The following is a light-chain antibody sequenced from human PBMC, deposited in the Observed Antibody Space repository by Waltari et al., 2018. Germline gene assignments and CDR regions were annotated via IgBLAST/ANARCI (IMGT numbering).Light chain of an antibody. Sequence: QAVVTQEPALTVSPGGTVTLTCASSTGTVTSSLYPPWFQQRPGQAPRTLIFDTYNRHSWTPARFSGSLVGGKAALTLSGAQPDDEATYFCLLTFSAARRVFGGGTKVTVL. CDR3: LLTFSAARRV. CDR1: TGTVTSSLY. CDR2: DTY. J-gene: IGLJ3*02. V-gene: IGLV7-46*01.